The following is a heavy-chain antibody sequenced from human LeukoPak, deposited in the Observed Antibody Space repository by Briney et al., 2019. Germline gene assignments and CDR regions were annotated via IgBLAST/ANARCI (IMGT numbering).Heavy chain of an antibody. V-gene: IGHV1-46*01. CDR2: INPSGGST. CDR1: GYTFTSYY. Sequence: ASVKVSCKASGYTFTSYYMHWVRQAPGQGLEWMGIINPSGGSTSYAQTFQGRVTTTTDTSTSTAYMELSSLRSEDTAVYYCARAGSSGGFDYWGQGTLVTVSS. J-gene: IGHJ4*02. CDR3: ARAGSSGGFDY. D-gene: IGHD6-19*01.